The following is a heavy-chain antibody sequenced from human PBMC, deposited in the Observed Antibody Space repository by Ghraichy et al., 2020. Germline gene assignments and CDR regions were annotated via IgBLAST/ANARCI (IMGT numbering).Heavy chain of an antibody. J-gene: IGHJ4*01. V-gene: IGHV3-7*01. CDR1: GFTFGTYW. D-gene: IGHD1-26*01. Sequence: GESLNISCAASGFTFGTYWMTWVRQAPGKGLEWVANIKEDGSEKYYVDSVKGRFTISRDNAKNSLYLQMNGLRAEDTAVYHCAREMLGATQYHFDYWGHGTLVTVSS. CDR2: IKEDGSEK. CDR3: AREMLGATQYHFDY.